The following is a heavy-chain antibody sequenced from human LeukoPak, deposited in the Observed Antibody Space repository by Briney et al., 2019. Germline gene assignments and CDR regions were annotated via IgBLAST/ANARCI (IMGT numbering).Heavy chain of an antibody. CDR1: GFTFSSYW. CDR3: AREGYYYDSSGYSYYFDY. V-gene: IGHV3-74*01. D-gene: IGHD3-22*01. J-gene: IGHJ4*02. CDR2: INSDGSST. Sequence: GGSLRLSCAASGFTFSSYWMHWVRQAPGKGLVWVSRINSDGSSTSYADSVKGRFTIFRDNAKNTLYLQMNSLRAEDTAVYYCAREGYYYDSSGYSYYFDYWGQGTLVTVSS.